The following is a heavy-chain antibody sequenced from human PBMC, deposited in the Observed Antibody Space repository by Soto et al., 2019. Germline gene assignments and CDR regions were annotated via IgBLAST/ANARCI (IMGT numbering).Heavy chain of an antibody. D-gene: IGHD1-1*01. Sequence: QVHLVQSGAEVKKPGASVKVSCKGSGYTFTSYGITWVRQAPGQGLEWMGWISAHNGDTDYAQKLQGRVTVTRDTSTSTAYMELRSLRSDDTAVYYCARGRYGDYWGQGALVTVSS. CDR3: ARGRYGDY. V-gene: IGHV1-18*01. CDR1: GYTFTSYG. CDR2: ISAHNGDT. J-gene: IGHJ4*02.